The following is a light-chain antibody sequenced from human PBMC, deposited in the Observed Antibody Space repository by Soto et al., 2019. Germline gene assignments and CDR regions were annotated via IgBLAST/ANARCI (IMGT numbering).Light chain of an antibody. CDR2: DAS. J-gene: IGKJ1*01. CDR3: QQYYTYWT. V-gene: IGKV1-5*02. Sequence: DIHVTLSPPTMSASVGYRVTIVCRASQTISTWMAWYQQKPGKAPKLLVYDASTLQSGVASKFSGGGSGTEFTLTISSLKPDDFATDYCQQYYTYWTFGQGTKVDIK. CDR1: QTISTW.